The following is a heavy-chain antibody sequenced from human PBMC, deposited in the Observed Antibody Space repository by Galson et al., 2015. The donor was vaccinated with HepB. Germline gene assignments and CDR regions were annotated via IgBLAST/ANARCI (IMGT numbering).Heavy chain of an antibody. D-gene: IGHD2-15*01. CDR1: AYTFTSYG. Sequence: SVKVSCKASAYTFTSYGINWVRQAPGQGLEWMGWISGYNGNTNYAQKLQGRVTMTTDTSTSTAYLELRSLRSDDTAVYYCARGTGVVPAEIPYWGQGTLVTVSS. V-gene: IGHV1-18*01. J-gene: IGHJ4*02. CDR2: ISGYNGNT. CDR3: ARGTGVVPAEIPY.